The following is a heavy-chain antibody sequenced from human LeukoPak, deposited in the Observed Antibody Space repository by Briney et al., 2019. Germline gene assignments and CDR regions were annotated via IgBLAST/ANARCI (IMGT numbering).Heavy chain of an antibody. D-gene: IGHD6-13*01. Sequence: ASVKVSCKASGYTFTSYYMHWVRQAPGQGLEWMGIINPSGGSTSYAQKFQGRVTMTTDTSTSTVYMELSSLRSEDTAVYYCARGLRVGIAAAGTGYWGQGTLVTVSS. CDR3: ARGLRVGIAAAGTGY. J-gene: IGHJ4*02. CDR2: INPSGGST. V-gene: IGHV1-46*01. CDR1: GYTFTSYY.